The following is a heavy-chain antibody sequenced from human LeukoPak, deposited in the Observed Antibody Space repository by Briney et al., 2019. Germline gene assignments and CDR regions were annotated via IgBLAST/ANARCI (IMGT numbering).Heavy chain of an antibody. Sequence: KTGGSLRLSCAASGFTFSSHSMNWVRQAPGKGLEWVSSISSSSSFIYYVDSVKGRFTIPRDNAKNSLYLQMNSLRAEDTAVYYCARELTVAGITDYWGQGTLVTVSS. CDR3: ARELTVAGITDY. CDR2: ISSSSSFI. J-gene: IGHJ4*02. CDR1: GFTFSSHS. D-gene: IGHD6-19*01. V-gene: IGHV3-21*01.